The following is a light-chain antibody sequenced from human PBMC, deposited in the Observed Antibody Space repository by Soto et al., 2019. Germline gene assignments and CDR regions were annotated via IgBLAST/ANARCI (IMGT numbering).Light chain of an antibody. CDR3: QQSYSTPLT. V-gene: IGKV1-39*01. J-gene: IGKJ4*01. CDR1: QSISSY. CDR2: AAS. Sequence: DIQMTQSPCSLSASXGDRVTTTCRASQSISSYLNWYQQKPGKAPKLLIYAASSLQSGVPSRFSGSGSGTDFTLTISSLQPEDFATYYCQQSYSTPLTFGGGTKVDIK.